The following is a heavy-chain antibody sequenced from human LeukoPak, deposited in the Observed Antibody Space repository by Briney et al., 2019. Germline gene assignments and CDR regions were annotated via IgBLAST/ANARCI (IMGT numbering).Heavy chain of an antibody. CDR3: ARGSRVAVAGTLGY. V-gene: IGHV4-4*02. Sequence: SETLSLTRAVSGGSISSSNWWSWVRQPLGKELEWIGEIYHSGSTNYNPSLKSRVTISVDKSKNQFSLKLSSVTAADTAVYYCARGSRVAVAGTLGYWGQGTLVTVSS. CDR2: IYHSGST. D-gene: IGHD6-19*01. J-gene: IGHJ4*02. CDR1: GGSISSSNW.